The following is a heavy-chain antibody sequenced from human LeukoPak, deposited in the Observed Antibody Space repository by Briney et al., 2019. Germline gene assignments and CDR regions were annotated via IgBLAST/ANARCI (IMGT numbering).Heavy chain of an antibody. D-gene: IGHD4-17*01. J-gene: IGHJ4*02. V-gene: IGHV3-20*04. CDR2: INWNGGST. CDR1: GFIFDDYG. CDR3: ARDEQAVTTFDY. Sequence: PGGSLRLSCAAFGFIFDDYGMSWVRQAPGKGLEWVSGINWNGGSTGYADSVKGRFTISRDNAKNSLYLQMNSLRAEDTALYYCARDEQAVTTFDYWGQGTLVTVSS.